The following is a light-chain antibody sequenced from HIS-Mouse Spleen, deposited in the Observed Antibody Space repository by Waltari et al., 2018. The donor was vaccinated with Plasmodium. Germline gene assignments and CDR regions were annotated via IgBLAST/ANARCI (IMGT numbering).Light chain of an antibody. Sequence: DIQMTQSPSSLSASVGDRVTITCRASQSISSYLNWYQQKPGKAPKLLIYAASSLQSGVTSRFSGGGSGTDFTLTISSLQPEDFATYYCQQSYSTWTFGQGTKVEIK. J-gene: IGKJ1*01. V-gene: IGKV1-39*01. CDR1: QSISSY. CDR3: QQSYSTWT. CDR2: AAS.